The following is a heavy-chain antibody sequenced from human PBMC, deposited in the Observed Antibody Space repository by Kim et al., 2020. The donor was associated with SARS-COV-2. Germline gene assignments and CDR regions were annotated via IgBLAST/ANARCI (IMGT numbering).Heavy chain of an antibody. CDR3: ARAGLMEDAFDI. V-gene: IGHV3-21*01. J-gene: IGHJ3*02. Sequence: GGSLRLSCAASGFTFSSYSMNWVRQAPGKGLEWVSSISSSSSYIYYADSVKGRFTISRDNAKNSLYLQMNSLRAEDTAVYYCARAGLMEDAFDIWGQGTMVTVSS. CDR1: GFTFSSYS. CDR2: ISSSSSYI. D-gene: IGHD1-1*01.